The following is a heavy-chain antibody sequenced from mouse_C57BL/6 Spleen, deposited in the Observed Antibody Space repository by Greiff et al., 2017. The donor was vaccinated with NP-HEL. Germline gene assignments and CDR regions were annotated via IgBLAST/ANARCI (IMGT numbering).Heavy chain of an antibody. D-gene: IGHD3-2*02. CDR3: ASLDSSGYPWFAY. CDR2: ISYDGSN. J-gene: IGHJ3*01. CDR1: GYSITSGYY. Sequence: VQLQQSGPGLVKPSQSLSLTCSVTGYSITSGYYWYLIRQFPGNKLEWMGYISYDGSNNYNPSIKNRISITRDTSKNQFFLKLTSVTTEDTATYCCASLDSSGYPWFAYWGQGTLVTVSA. V-gene: IGHV3-6*01.